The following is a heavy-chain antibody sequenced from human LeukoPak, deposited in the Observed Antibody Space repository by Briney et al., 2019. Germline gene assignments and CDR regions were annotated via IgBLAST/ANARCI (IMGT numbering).Heavy chain of an antibody. CDR1: GFSFSDYS. D-gene: IGHD7-27*01. Sequence: PGGSLRLSCVASGFSFSDYSMNWVRQAPGKGLEWVSSINSRSNDIYYADSVKGRFTISRGNAKNSLYLQMNSLRAEDTAVYYCARDGLTGLTGGGFDYWGQGTLVTVSS. V-gene: IGHV3-21*01. CDR2: INSRSNDI. CDR3: ARDGLTGLTGGGFDY. J-gene: IGHJ4*02.